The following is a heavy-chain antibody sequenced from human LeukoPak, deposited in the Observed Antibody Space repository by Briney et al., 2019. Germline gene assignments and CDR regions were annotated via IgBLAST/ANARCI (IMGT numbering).Heavy chain of an antibody. J-gene: IGHJ5*02. CDR2: ISYDGSNK. CDR1: GFTFSSYA. Sequence: PGGSLRLSCAASGFTFSSYAMHWVRQAPGKGLEWVAVISYDGSNKSYADSVKGRFTISRDNSKNTLYLHMNSLRAEDTAVYYCAKGYYGSGSYGWFDPWGQGTLVTVSS. V-gene: IGHV3-30*04. CDR3: AKGYYGSGSYGWFDP. D-gene: IGHD3-10*01.